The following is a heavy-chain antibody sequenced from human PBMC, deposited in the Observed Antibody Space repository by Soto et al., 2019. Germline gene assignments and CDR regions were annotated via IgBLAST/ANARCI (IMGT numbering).Heavy chain of an antibody. CDR1: GGSISSYY. Sequence: LSLTCTVSGGSISSYYWSWIRQPPGKGLEWVAVISYDGSNKYYADSVKGRFTISRDNSKNTLYLQMNSLRAEDTAVYYCAKDSLNYPRYCSSTSCYRVVYYYYGMDVWGQGTTVTVSS. J-gene: IGHJ6*02. D-gene: IGHD2-2*01. V-gene: IGHV3-30*18. CDR3: AKDSLNYPRYCSSTSCYRVVYYYYGMDV. CDR2: ISYDGSNK.